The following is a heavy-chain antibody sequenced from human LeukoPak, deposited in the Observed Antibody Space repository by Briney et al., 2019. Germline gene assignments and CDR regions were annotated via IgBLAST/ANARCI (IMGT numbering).Heavy chain of an antibody. D-gene: IGHD3-22*01. J-gene: IGHJ4*02. Sequence: PGGSLRLSCAASGFTFSSSWMHWVRQAPGKGLVWVSRIKSDGSGATYADSVKGRFTISRDNAKNTLYLQMNSLRAEDTAVYYCAKGMTGYYDSSAYPDYFDYWGQGTLVTVSS. CDR1: GFTFSSSW. CDR2: IKSDGSGA. CDR3: AKGMTGYYDSSAYPDYFDY. V-gene: IGHV3-74*03.